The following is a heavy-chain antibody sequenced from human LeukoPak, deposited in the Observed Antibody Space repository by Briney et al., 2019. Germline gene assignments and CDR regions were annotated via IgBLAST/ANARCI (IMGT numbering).Heavy chain of an antibody. CDR3: AREYSSSLNDY. V-gene: IGHV3-7*01. J-gene: IGHJ4*02. D-gene: IGHD6-13*01. CDR2: IKQDGSEK. Sequence: GGSLRLSCAASGFTFSSYWMSWVRQAPGKGLEWVANIKQDGSEKYYVDSVKGRFTISRDNAKNSLYLQMSSLRAEDTAVYYCAREYSSSLNDYWGQGTLVTVSS. CDR1: GFTFSSYW.